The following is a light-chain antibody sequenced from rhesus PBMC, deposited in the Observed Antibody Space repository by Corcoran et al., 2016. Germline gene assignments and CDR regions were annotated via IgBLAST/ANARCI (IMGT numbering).Light chain of an antibody. Sequence: DIQMTQSPSSLSASVGDRVTITCRASENVNNYLNWYQQKPGKAPKLLIYKAFSLHGGVPSRFSGSGSGTDYTFPISSMQPEDVATYYCQHGYGTPFTFGPGTKLDIK. CDR2: KAF. CDR1: ENVNNY. V-gene: IGKV1-74*01. CDR3: QHGYGTPFT. J-gene: IGKJ3*01.